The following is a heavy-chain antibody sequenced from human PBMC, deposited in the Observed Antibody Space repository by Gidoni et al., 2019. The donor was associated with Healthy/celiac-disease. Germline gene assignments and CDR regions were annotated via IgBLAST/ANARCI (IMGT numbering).Heavy chain of an antibody. Sequence: EVQLVEAGGGLVKPGGSLRLSCAASGFTFSSYSMNWVRHAPGKGLEWVSSISILSSYIYYADSGKGRFTISRDNAKNSLYLQMNSLRAEDTAVYYCARELEGAAAGTAHYYYYYGMDVWGQGTTVTVSS. V-gene: IGHV3-21*01. J-gene: IGHJ6*02. CDR3: ARELEGAAAGTAHYYYYYGMDV. D-gene: IGHD6-13*01. CDR2: ISILSSYI. CDR1: GFTFSSYS.